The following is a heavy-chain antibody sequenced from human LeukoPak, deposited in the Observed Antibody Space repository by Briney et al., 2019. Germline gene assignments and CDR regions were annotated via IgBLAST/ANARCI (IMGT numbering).Heavy chain of an antibody. CDR1: AFTVSTNY. Sequence: RGSLRLSCAVSAFTVSTNYMTWVRQPPGKGLEGVSIIYSGGNTYYADSVNGRFTISIDNSKNTLYLQMNSLRAEDTAVYYCASDTYSVGMDVWGQGPTVPVSS. CDR2: IYSGGNT. J-gene: IGHJ6*02. V-gene: IGHV3-53*01. CDR3: ASDTYSVGMDV. D-gene: IGHD2-15*01.